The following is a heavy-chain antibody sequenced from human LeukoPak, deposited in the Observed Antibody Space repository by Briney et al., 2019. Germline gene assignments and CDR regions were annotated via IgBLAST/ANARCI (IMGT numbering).Heavy chain of an antibody. CDR3: ASPSGGRYRDGALDI. J-gene: IGHJ3*02. CDR2: ISYTGTT. D-gene: IGHD3-10*01. Sequence: PSETLSLTCTVSGGSVSSGSYYWSWIRQPPGKRLEWIGYISYTGTTNYNPSLRSRVTISVDMSKNQIFLKLNSVTAADTAVYHCASPSGGRYRDGALDIWGQGTMVTVSS. V-gene: IGHV4-61*01. CDR1: GGSVSSGSYY.